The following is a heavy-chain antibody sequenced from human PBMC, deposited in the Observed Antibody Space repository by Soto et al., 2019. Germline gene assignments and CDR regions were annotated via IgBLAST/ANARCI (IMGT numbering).Heavy chain of an antibody. Sequence: ASVKVSCKASGYTFTSYDINWVRQATGQGLEWMGWMNPNSGNTGYAQKFQGRVTMTRNTSISTAYMELSSLRSEDTAVYYCARGVVGYYDFWSGYYPNYYYYMDVWGKGTTVTVSS. D-gene: IGHD3-3*01. CDR3: ARGVVGYYDFWSGYYPNYYYYMDV. J-gene: IGHJ6*03. CDR1: GYTFTSYD. CDR2: MNPNSGNT. V-gene: IGHV1-8*01.